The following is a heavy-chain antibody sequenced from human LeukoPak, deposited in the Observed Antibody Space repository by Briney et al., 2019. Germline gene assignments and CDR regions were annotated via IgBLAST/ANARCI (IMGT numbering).Heavy chain of an antibody. D-gene: IGHD2-2*03. CDR2: ISYDGSNK. Sequence: PGGSLRLSCAASGFTFSSYAMHWVRQAPGKGPEWVAVISYDGSNKYYADSVKGRFTISRDNSKNTLYLQMNSLRDEDTAVYYCAKDSHWILFDDWGQGTLVTVSS. CDR3: AKDSHWILFDD. CDR1: GFTFSSYA. J-gene: IGHJ4*02. V-gene: IGHV3-30*04.